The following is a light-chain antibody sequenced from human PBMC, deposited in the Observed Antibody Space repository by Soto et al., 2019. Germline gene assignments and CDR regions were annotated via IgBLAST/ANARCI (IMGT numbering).Light chain of an antibody. Sequence: DVVMTQTPLSLSVTPGQPASISCKSSQSLLHITGETFLFWYLQKPGQSPQLLIYEVSTRDSGVPVRFSGSGSGTDFTLEISRVETDDVGIYYCMQSTQLPPTFGQGTRLGIE. V-gene: IGKV2D-29*02. CDR3: MQSTQLPPT. CDR2: EVS. CDR1: QSLLHITGETF. J-gene: IGKJ5*01.